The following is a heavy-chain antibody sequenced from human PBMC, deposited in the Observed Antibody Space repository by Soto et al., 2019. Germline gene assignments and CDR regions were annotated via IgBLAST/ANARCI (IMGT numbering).Heavy chain of an antibody. Sequence: EVQLVESGGDLVQPGGSLKLSCAASGFSISGSAIHWVRQASGKGLEWVARIRDKTNGYATGYAASVQGRFTISRDDSKNTAFLQMNSLKTEGTAVYYCTRLDAPGDRALDIWGQGTMVTVSS. CDR1: GFSISGSA. J-gene: IGHJ3*02. CDR2: IRDKTNGYAT. V-gene: IGHV3-73*01. CDR3: TRLDAPGDRALDI.